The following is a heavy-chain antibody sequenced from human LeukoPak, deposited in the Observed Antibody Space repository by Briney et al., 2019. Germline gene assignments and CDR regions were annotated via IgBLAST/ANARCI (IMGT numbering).Heavy chain of an antibody. D-gene: IGHD5-18*01. CDR1: GYSFTSYW. Sequence: GESLKISCKGSGYSFTSYWIGWVRQMPGKGLEWMGIIYPGDSDTRYSPSFQGQVTISADKSISTAYLQWSSLKASDTAMYYCARRKRSYGPPDAFDIWGQGTMVTVSS. J-gene: IGHJ3*02. V-gene: IGHV5-51*01. CDR2: IYPGDSDT. CDR3: ARRKRSYGPPDAFDI.